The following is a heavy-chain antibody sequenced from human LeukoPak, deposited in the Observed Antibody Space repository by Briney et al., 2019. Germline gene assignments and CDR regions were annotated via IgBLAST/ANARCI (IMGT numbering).Heavy chain of an antibody. D-gene: IGHD3-10*01. V-gene: IGHV3-21*06. J-gene: IGHJ4*02. CDR3: ARDGWFGELDKDHFDY. Sequence: PGGSLRLSCAASGLSFSFYAMSWVRQAPGKGLEWVSSVSGTSEYIYYADSVRGRFTISRDNAKNTVYLQMNSLRAEDTAVYYCARDGWFGELDKDHFDYWGQGTLVTVSS. CDR1: GLSFSFYA. CDR2: VSGTSEYI.